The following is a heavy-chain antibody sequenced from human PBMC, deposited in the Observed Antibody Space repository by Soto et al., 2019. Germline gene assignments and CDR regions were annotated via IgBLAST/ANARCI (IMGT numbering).Heavy chain of an antibody. D-gene: IGHD2-15*01. Sequence: PSETLSLTCTVSGDSISKSGHYWGWIRQPPGKALEWIGGIDYRGSTLYNPSLKSRVTLSVDTSTNQFSVRLNSVTASDTAVYYCAPLSVSLSGPYGIHVWGQGTTVTVSS. CDR2: IDYRGST. CDR1: GDSISKSGHY. J-gene: IGHJ6*02. V-gene: IGHV4-39*01. CDR3: APLSVSLSGPYGIHV.